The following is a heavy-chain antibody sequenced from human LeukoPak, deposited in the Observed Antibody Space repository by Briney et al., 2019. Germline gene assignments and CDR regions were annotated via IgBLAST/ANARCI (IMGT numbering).Heavy chain of an antibody. V-gene: IGHV1-3*01. CDR1: GYTFTSYA. CDR2: INAGNGNT. J-gene: IGHJ4*02. CDR3: ARGPGRYFDWLGLFDY. Sequence: ASVKVSCKASGYTFTSYAMHWVRQAPGQRLEWMGWINAGNGNTKYSQKFQGRVTITRDTSASTAYMELSSLRSEDTAVYYCARGPGRYFDWLGLFDYWGQGTLVTVSS. D-gene: IGHD3-9*01.